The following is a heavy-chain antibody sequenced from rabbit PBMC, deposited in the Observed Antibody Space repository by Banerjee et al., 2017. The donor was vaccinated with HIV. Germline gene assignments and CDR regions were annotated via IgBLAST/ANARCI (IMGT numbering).Heavy chain of an antibody. V-gene: IGHV1S45*01. CDR2: IAGGSSAFT. D-gene: IGHD8-1*01. CDR3: ARDTGSSFSSYGMDL. J-gene: IGHJ6*01. CDR1: GFSFSDRDV. Sequence: QEQLVESGGGLVQPEGSLTLTCKASGFSFSDRDVMCWVRQAPGKGLEWISCIAGGSSAFTYSATWAKGRFTISKTSSTTVTLQMTSLTVADTATYFCARDTGSSFSSYGMDLWGQGTLVTVS.